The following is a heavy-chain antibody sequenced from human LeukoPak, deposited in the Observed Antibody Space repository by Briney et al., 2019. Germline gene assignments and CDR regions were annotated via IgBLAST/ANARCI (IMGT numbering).Heavy chain of an antibody. D-gene: IGHD2-2*01. CDR3: ARDPGSTSLYLDY. CDR2: INPNNGGT. J-gene: IGHJ4*02. CDR1: GYTFTGYY. Sequence: ASVKVSCKASGYTFTGYYLHWVRQAPGQGLEWMGWINPNNGGTNLARKFKVRVTMTRDTSINTAYMALTWLSSDDTAVYYCARDPGSTSLYLDYWGQGTLVTVSS. V-gene: IGHV1-2*02.